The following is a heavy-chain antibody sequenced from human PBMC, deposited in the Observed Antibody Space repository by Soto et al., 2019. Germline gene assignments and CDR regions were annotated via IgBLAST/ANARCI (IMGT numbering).Heavy chain of an antibody. CDR3: ARDGYCSSTSCYFYYYYGMDV. CDR1: GFTFSSYS. D-gene: IGHD2-2*01. V-gene: IGHV3-21*01. Sequence: EVQLVASGGGLVKPGGSLRLSCAASGFTFSSYSMNWVRQAPGKGLEWVSSISSSSSYIYYADSVKGRFTISRDNAKNSLYLQMNSLRAEDTAVYYCARDGYCSSTSCYFYYYYGMDVWGQGTTVTVSS. J-gene: IGHJ6*02. CDR2: ISSSSSYI.